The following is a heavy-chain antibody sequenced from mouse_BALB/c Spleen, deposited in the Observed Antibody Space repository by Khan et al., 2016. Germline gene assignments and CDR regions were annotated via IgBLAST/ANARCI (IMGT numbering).Heavy chain of an antibody. CDR1: GYSITSDYA. J-gene: IGHJ3*01. Sequence: EVQLQESGPGLVKPSQSLSLTCTVTGYSITSDYAWNWIRQFPGNKLEWMGYITYSGSTSYNPSLKSRISITRDTSTNQFFLQLNSVTTEDTATYYCARSNYYGDSPAWFAYWGQGTLVTVSA. CDR2: ITYSGST. D-gene: IGHD1-1*02. CDR3: ARSNYYGDSPAWFAY. V-gene: IGHV3-2*02.